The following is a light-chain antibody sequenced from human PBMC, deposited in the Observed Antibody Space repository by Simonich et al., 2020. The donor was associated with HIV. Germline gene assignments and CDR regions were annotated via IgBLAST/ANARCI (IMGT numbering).Light chain of an antibody. CDR2: EVS. CDR1: SSDVGGYND. J-gene: IGLJ2*01. V-gene: IGLV2-8*01. CDR3: SSYTTSSTVV. Sequence: QSALTQPPSASGSPGQSVTISCTGTSSDVGGYNDVSWYQQHPGKAPKLMIYEVSKRPPGVPDRFSGSNSGNTASLTVSGLQAEDEADYYCSSYTTSSTVVFGGGTKLTVL.